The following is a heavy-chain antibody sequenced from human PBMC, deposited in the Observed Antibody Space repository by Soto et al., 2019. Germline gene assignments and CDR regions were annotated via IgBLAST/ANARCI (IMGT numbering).Heavy chain of an antibody. D-gene: IGHD3-16*01. CDR3: VREGADNWFAP. CDR1: GGSISSGDYY. V-gene: IGHV4-30-4*01. CDR2: IYYSGST. Sequence: SETLSLTCTVSGGSISSGDYYWSWIRQPPGKGLEWIGYIYYSGSTFYNPSLKNRVTISLDTSKIQFSLKLSSVTAADTAVYYCVREGADNWFAPWGQGSLVTVSS. J-gene: IGHJ5*02.